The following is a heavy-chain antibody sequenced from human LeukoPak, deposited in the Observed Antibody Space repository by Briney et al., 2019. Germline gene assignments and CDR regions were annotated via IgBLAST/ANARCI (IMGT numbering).Heavy chain of an antibody. CDR3: AKDCGTGPFACSH. D-gene: IGHD2-15*01. CDR2: TYYRSKWYN. CDR1: GDIVSSNIAA. Sequence: SQTFSLTCAISGDIVSSNIAAWNWIRQSPSRGLEWLGRTYYRSKWYNDYAVSVRSRITIDPDTSKNQFSLQLNSVTPEDTAVYYCAKDCGTGPFACSHWGQGTLVTVS. J-gene: IGHJ4*02. V-gene: IGHV6-1*01.